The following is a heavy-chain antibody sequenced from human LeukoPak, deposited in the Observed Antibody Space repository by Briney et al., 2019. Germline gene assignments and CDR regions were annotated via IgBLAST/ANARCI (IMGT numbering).Heavy chain of an antibody. Sequence: GGSLRLSCAASGFTFSDYYMSWVRQAPGKGLEWVSYISSSGSTIYYADSVKGRFTISRDNAKNSLYLQMNSLRAEDTAVYYCARDSCSSTSCYESTEDYWGQGTLVTVSS. D-gene: IGHD2-2*01. CDR1: GFTFSDYY. J-gene: IGHJ4*02. CDR3: ARDSCSSTSCYESTEDY. V-gene: IGHV3-11*01. CDR2: ISSSGSTI.